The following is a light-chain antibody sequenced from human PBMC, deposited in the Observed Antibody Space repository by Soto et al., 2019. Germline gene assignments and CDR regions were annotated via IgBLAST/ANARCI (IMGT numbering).Light chain of an antibody. Sequence: QSALTQPASVSGSPGQSLTISCTGTSSDVSDYNYVSWYQQHPGKPPNLVIYQVTNRPSGVSNRFSGSKSGSTASLPISGLQAQDEADYYCLSYTRSGTVVFGGGTKLTVL. J-gene: IGLJ2*01. V-gene: IGLV2-14*01. CDR3: LSYTRSGTVV. CDR1: SSDVSDYNY. CDR2: QVT.